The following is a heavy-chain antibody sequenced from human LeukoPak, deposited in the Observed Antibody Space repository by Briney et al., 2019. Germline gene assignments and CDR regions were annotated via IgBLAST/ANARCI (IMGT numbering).Heavy chain of an antibody. CDR3: ARALDSSGWSRNGYFDY. J-gene: IGHJ4*02. CDR2: IYHSGST. Sequence: PSGTLSLTCAVSGGSISSSIWWSWVRQPPGKGLEWIGEIYHSGSTNYSPSLKSRVTISVDKSKNQFSLKLSSVTAADTAVYYCARALDSSGWSRNGYFDYWGQGTLVTVSS. CDR1: GGSISSSIW. D-gene: IGHD6-19*01. V-gene: IGHV4-4*02.